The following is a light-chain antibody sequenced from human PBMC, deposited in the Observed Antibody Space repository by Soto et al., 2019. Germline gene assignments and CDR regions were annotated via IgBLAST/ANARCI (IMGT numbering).Light chain of an antibody. CDR2: GNS. Sequence: QAVVTQPPSVSGAPGQRVTISCTGSSSNIGAGYGVHWYQQLPGTAPKLLIYGNSNRPSGVPDRFSGSKSGTSASLAITGLQAEDEADYYCQSYDSSLSAWVFGGGTKLTVL. CDR1: SSNIGAGYG. J-gene: IGLJ3*02. V-gene: IGLV1-40*01. CDR3: QSYDSSLSAWV.